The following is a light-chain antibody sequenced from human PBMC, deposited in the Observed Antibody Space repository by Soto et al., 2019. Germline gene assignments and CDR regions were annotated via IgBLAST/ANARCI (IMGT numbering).Light chain of an antibody. CDR2: YAS. V-gene: IGKV3-15*01. J-gene: IGKJ5*01. CDR3: QQYNNWPPSIT. CDR1: QHISTN. Sequence: EIAVTQSPATLSLSPGMRATLSCRAIQHISTNLAWYQQKPGQAPRLLIYYASTRATGIPDRFSGSGSGTEFTLTISSLQSEDFAVYYCQQYNNWPPSITFGQGTRLEIK.